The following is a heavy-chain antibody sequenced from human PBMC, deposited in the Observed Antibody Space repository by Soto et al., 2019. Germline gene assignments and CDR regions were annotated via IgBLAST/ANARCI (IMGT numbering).Heavy chain of an antibody. Sequence: SGPTLVNPTQTLTLTCSFSGFSLTTRPVGVGWIRQSPGKALEWLAFAYWDDDNRYSPSLRTRLTVTKDTSKNQVVLTMTNMDPVDKATYYRAHRRYSGDWNGGYFDYWGQGNLVTVSS. CDR3: AHRRYSGDWNGGYFDY. V-gene: IGHV2-5*02. CDR2: AYWDDDN. D-gene: IGHD2-21*02. J-gene: IGHJ4*02. CDR1: GFSLTTRPVG.